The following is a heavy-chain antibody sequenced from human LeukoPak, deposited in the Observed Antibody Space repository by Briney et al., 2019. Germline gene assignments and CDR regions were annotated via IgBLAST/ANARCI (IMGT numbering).Heavy chain of an antibody. CDR3: ASLPGIAAAGTMSTVDY. CDR1: GFTFDDYA. V-gene: IGHV3-9*01. Sequence: SLRLSCAASGFTFDDYAMHWVRQAPGKGLEWVSGISWNSGSIGYADSVKGRFTISRDNAKNSLYLQMNSLRAEDTALYYCASLPGIAAAGTMSTVDYWGQGTLVTVSS. D-gene: IGHD6-13*01. CDR2: ISWNSGSI. J-gene: IGHJ4*02.